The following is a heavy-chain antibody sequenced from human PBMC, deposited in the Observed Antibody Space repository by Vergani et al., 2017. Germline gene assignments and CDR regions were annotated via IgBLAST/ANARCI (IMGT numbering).Heavy chain of an antibody. D-gene: IGHD4-23*01. J-gene: IGHJ4*02. Sequence: QVQLQESGPGLVKPSETLSLTCTVSGGSISSYYWSWIRQPPGKGLEWIGYIYYSGSTNYNPSLKSRVTISVDTSKNQFSLKLSSVTAADTAVYYCAGATVVTLDYWGQGTLVTVSA. CDR2: IYYSGST. CDR3: AGATVVTLDY. CDR1: GGSISSYY. V-gene: IGHV4-59*01.